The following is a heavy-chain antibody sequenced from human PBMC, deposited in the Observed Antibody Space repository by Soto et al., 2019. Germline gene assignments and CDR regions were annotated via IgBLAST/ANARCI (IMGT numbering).Heavy chain of an antibody. CDR2: TYYRSQWYY. Sequence: SQTLSLTCVISGDSVSANSGAWNWIRQSPSRGLEWLGRTYYRSQWYYDYADSVRGRITITPDTSKNRFSLQLNSVTPEDTAVYFCARDAARYSGYYFYYGLDVWGQGTTVTVS. CDR1: GDSVSANSGA. D-gene: IGHD5-12*01. CDR3: ARDAARYSGYYFYYGLDV. V-gene: IGHV6-1*01. J-gene: IGHJ6*02.